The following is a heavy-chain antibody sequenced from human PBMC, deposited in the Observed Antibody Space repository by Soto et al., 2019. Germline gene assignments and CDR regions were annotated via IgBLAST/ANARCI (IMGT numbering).Heavy chain of an antibody. CDR1: GCSFSSYA. J-gene: IGHJ6*01. D-gene: IGHD3-3*01. CDR2: IIPIFGTA. Sequence: QVQLVQSGAEVKKPGSSVKVSCKTSGCSFSSYAITWVRQAPGQGLEWMGGIIPIFGTANYAQKFQGRVTINADESTRTAYMELSSLRYEDTAVCYCDRTTAECDFLRGSVKAGYGGYHRMDVWGQGTTVNVS. V-gene: IGHV1-69*01. CDR3: DRTTAECDFLRGSVKAGYGGYHRMDV.